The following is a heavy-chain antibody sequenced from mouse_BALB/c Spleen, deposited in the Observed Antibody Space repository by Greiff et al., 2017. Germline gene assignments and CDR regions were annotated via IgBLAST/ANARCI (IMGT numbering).Heavy chain of an antibody. D-gene: IGHD2-14*01. Sequence: VQLQQSGPELVKPGASVKIPCKASGYTFTDYNMDWVKQSHGKSLEWIGDINPNNGGTIYNQKFKGKATLTVDKSSSTAYMELRSLTSEDTAVYYCARADRYGEGYYFDYWGQGTTLTVSS. CDR1: GYTFTDYN. J-gene: IGHJ2*01. V-gene: IGHV1-18*01. CDR3: ARADRYGEGYYFDY. CDR2: INPNNGGT.